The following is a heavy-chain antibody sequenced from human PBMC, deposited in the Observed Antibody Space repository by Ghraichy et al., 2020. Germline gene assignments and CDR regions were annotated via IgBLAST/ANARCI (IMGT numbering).Heavy chain of an antibody. CDR2: IYYSGST. CDR3: AREAAAARYGMDV. V-gene: IGHV4-61*01. J-gene: IGHJ6*02. CDR1: GGSVSSGSYY. Sequence: SETLSLTCTVSGGSVSSGSYYWSWIRQPPGKGLEWIGYIYYSGSTNYNPSLKSRVTISVDTSKNQFSLKLSSVTAADTAVYYCAREAAAARYGMDVWGQGTTVTVSS. D-gene: IGHD6-13*01.